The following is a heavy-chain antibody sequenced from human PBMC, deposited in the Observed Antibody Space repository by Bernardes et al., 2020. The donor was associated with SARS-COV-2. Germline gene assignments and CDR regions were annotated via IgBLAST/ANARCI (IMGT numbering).Heavy chain of an antibody. J-gene: IGHJ4*02. CDR1: GFTFSTYA. CDR3: ARDNYNDFDS. D-gene: IGHD3-10*01. V-gene: IGHV3-30*04. CDR2: ISYDGSYK. Sequence: GGSLRLSCAASGFTFSTYAIHWVRQAPGKGLEWVAVISYDGSYKHYADSVKGRFTISRDNSKDTLYLQMDTLRAEDGAVYFCARDNYNDFDSWGQGTLVTVSS.